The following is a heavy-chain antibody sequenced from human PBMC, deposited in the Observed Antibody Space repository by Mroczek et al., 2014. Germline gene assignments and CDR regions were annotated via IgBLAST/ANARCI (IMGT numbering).Heavy chain of an antibody. CDR3: ARERGPEPFGVVITDAFDI. J-gene: IGHJ3*02. Sequence: QVQLVQSGAEVKKPGASVKVSCKASGYTFTSYGISWVRQAPGQGLEWMGWISAYNGNTNYAQKLQGRVTMTTDTSTSTAYMELRSLRSDDTAVYYCARERGPEPFGVVITDAFDIWGQRDNGHRLF. CDR1: GYTFTSYG. V-gene: IGHV1-18*01. CDR2: ISAYNGNT. D-gene: IGHD3-3*01.